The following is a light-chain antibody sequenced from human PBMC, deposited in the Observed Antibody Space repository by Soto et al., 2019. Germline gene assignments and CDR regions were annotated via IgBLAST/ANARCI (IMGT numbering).Light chain of an antibody. CDR1: QSVSNNY. V-gene: IGKV3-20*01. CDR3: QQYGRSGT. CDR2: GAS. Sequence: IVLTQSTATLSVSPGEGATLSCRASQSVSNNYLACYQQKPGQAPRLLIYGASNRATGIPDRFSGSGSGTDFTLTISRLEPEDFAVYYCQQYGRSGTFGQGTKVDIK. J-gene: IGKJ1*01.